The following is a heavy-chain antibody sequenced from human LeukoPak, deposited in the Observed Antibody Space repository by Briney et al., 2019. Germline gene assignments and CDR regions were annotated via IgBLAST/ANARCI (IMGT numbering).Heavy chain of an antibody. V-gene: IGHV4-4*07. CDR2: IYTSGST. CDR3: ARDLYSSSWGAYFDY. CDR1: GGSISSYY. Sequence: PSETLSLTCTVSGGSISSYYWSWIRQPAGKGLEWIGRIYTSGSTNYNPSLKSRVTMSVDTSKNQFTLKLSSVTAADTAVYYCARDLYSSSWGAYFDYWGQGTLVTVSS. D-gene: IGHD6-13*01. J-gene: IGHJ4*02.